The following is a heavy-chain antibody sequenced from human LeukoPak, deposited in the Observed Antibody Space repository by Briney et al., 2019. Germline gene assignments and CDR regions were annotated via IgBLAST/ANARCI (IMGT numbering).Heavy chain of an antibody. V-gene: IGHV3-9*01. CDR3: VKDFGQTTAAIAY. CDR1: GFPFDDYA. CDR2: IRWSTDSV. Sequence: GGSLRLSCAASGFPFDDYAMHWVRQAPGKGLEWVSGIRWSTDSVGYADSVRGRFTISRDKAKNSLYLQMHSLRAEDTALYYCVKDFGQTTAAIAYWGQGTLVTVTS. D-gene: IGHD2-2*01. J-gene: IGHJ4*02.